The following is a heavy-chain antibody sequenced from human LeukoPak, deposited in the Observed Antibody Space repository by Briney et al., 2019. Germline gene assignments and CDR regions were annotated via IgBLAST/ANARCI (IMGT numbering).Heavy chain of an antibody. CDR1: GYTLTELS. D-gene: IGHD2-2*01. CDR3: ARDSFGSSRPSDY. CDR2: FDPEDGET. Sequence: ASVKVSCKVSGYTLTELSMHWVRQAPGKGLEWMGGFDPEDGETIYAQNFQGRVTITRDTSANTAYMELSSLRFEDTAVYYCARDSFGSSRPSDYWGQGTLVTVSS. V-gene: IGHV1-24*01. J-gene: IGHJ4*02.